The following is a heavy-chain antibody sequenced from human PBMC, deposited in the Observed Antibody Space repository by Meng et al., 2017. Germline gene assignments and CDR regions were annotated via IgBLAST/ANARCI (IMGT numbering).Heavy chain of an antibody. CDR3: ARHGRIVVATFYYGMDV. J-gene: IGHJ6*01. V-gene: IGHV5-51*01. CDR2: IYPGDSDT. Sequence: GESLKISCKGSGYSFTSYWIGWVRQMPGKGLEWMGIIYPGDSDTRYSPSFQGQVTISADKSISTAYLQWSNRKASDTAMYYCARHGRIVVATFYYGMDVWGQGTTVTVGS. D-gene: IGHD1-26*01. CDR1: GYSFTSYW.